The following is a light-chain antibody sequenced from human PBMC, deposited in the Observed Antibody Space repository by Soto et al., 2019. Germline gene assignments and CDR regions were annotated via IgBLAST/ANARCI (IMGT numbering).Light chain of an antibody. CDR2: DNS. CDR1: SSNIGNNY. V-gene: IGLV1-51*01. CDR3: GTWDSSLGAVV. J-gene: IGLJ2*01. Sequence: QSVLTQPPSVSAAPGQKVTISCSGSSSNIGNNYVSWYQHLPGAAPKLLIYDNSKRPSGIPDRFSGSKSGTSATLGITGLQTGDEADYYCGTWDSSLGAVVFGGGTQLTV.